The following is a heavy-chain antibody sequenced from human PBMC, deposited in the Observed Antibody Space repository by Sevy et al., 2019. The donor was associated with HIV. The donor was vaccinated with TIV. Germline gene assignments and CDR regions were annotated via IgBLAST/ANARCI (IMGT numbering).Heavy chain of an antibody. V-gene: IGHV3-23*01. CDR2: ISGSGGST. CDR1: GFTFSSYA. J-gene: IGHJ4*01. Sequence: GGSLRLSCAASGFTFSSYAMSWVRQAPGKGLEWVSAISGSGGSTYYADSVKGRFTISRDNSKNTLYLQMNSLRAEDTAVYYCAKVDSSGYYSVSGFDYWGHGTLVTVSS. D-gene: IGHD3-22*01. CDR3: AKVDSSGYYSVSGFDY.